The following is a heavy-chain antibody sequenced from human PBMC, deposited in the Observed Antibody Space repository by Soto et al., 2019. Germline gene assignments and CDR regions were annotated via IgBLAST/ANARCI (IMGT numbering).Heavy chain of an antibody. Sequence: SETLSLTCTVSGGSISSGDYYWSWIRQPPGKGLEWIGYIYYSGSTYYNPSLESRVTISVDTSKNQFSLKLSSVTAADTAVYYCAGSIISSSWYFDYWGQGTLVTVSS. J-gene: IGHJ4*02. CDR3: AGSIISSSWYFDY. CDR2: IYYSGST. V-gene: IGHV4-30-4*01. CDR1: GGSISSGDYY. D-gene: IGHD6-13*01.